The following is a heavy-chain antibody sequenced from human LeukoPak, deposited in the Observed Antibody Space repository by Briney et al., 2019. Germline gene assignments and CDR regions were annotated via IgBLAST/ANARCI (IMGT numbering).Heavy chain of an antibody. J-gene: IGHJ6*02. CDR3: ARQAQDFWSRRYYGMDV. D-gene: IGHD3-3*01. CDR2: INHSGST. V-gene: IGHV4-34*01. CDR1: GGSFSGYY. Sequence: SETLSLTCAVYGGSFSGYYWSWIRQPPGKGLEWIGEINHSGSTNYNPSLKSRVTISVDTSKSQFSLKLSSVTAADTAVYYCARQAQDFWSRRYYGMDVWGQGTTVTVSS.